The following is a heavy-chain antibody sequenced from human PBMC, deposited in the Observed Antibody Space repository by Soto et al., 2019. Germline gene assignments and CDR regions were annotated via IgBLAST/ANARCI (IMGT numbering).Heavy chain of an antibody. CDR3: SRRPAGDRRGYSGPLSRCYGMDV. CDR2: IYPGGSAP. Sequence: PWESLKISCKGSVHSFSSYWIGCVRQMPGEGLEWMGIIYPGGSAPRYSASFQCQVAISADRXISTASLPWSSLKASDTAIYYGSRRPAGDRRGYSGPLSRCYGMDVWGQGTTVTVSS. D-gene: IGHD5-12*01. J-gene: IGHJ6*02. V-gene: IGHV5-51*01. CDR1: VHSFSSYW.